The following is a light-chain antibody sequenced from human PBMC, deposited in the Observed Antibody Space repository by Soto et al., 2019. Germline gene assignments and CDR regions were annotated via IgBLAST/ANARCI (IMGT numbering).Light chain of an antibody. CDR2: GSS. Sequence: IVLTQSPGTLSLSPGERATLSCRASQSISATYVAWYQQRPHQAPRLLLYGSSSRATGLPDRFSGRASGTVFTLTISRVDPEDFAVFYCQHYGSSPLTFGGGTKVEIK. CDR3: QHYGSSPLT. CDR1: QSISATY. V-gene: IGKV3-20*01. J-gene: IGKJ4*01.